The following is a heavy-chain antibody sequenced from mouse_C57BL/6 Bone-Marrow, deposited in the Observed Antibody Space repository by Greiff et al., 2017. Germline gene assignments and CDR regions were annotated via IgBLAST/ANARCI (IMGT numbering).Heavy chain of an antibody. CDR2: INPNYGTT. V-gene: IGHV1-39*01. D-gene: IGHD2-3*01. CDR1: GYSFTDYN. Sequence: EVQLQESGPELVKPGASVKISCKASGYSFTDYNMNWVKQSNGKSLEWIGVINPNYGTTSYNQKFKGKATLTADKSSSTAYMQLSSLTSEDSAVYYCARGLLGSWFAYWGQGTLVTVSA. J-gene: IGHJ3*01. CDR3: ARGLLGSWFAY.